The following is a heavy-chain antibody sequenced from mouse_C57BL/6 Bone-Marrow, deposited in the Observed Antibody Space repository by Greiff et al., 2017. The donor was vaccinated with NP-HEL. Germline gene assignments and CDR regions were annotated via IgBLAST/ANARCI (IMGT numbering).Heavy chain of an antibody. CDR3: ATHSSGYVY. J-gene: IGHJ2*01. V-gene: IGHV1-4*01. Sequence: ESGAELARPGASVKMSCKASGYTFTSYTMHWVKQRPGQGLEWIGYINPSSGYTKYNQKFKDKATLTADKSSSTAYMQLSSLTSEDSAVYYCATHSSGYVYWGQGTTLTVSS. D-gene: IGHD3-2*02. CDR1: GYTFTSYT. CDR2: INPSSGYT.